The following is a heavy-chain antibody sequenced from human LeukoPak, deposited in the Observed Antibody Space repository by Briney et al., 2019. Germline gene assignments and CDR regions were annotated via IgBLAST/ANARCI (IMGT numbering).Heavy chain of an antibody. V-gene: IGHV4-59*08. D-gene: IGHD2-2*01. CDR3: ARVPGQASLDI. J-gene: IGHJ3*02. CDR1: GGSISSYY. CDR2: IYYSGST. Sequence: SETLSLTCTVSGGSISSYYWSWIRQPPGKGLEWIGYIYYSGSTNYNPSLRSRVTISLGTSRNQISLKLIFVTAADTAVYYCARVPGQASLDIWGQGTMVTVSS.